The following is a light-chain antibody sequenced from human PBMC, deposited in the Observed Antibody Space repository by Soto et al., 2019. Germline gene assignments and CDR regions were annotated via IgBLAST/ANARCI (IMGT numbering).Light chain of an antibody. CDR3: SSFTSSSTLYV. J-gene: IGLJ1*01. CDR1: SSDVGGYKY. CDR2: DVS. Sequence: QSALTQPASVSGSPGQSITISCAGTSSDVGGYKYVSWYQQHPGKAPKLMISDVSDRPSGVSNRFSGPRSGNTAFLTISGLQAEDEAYYYCSSFTSSSTLYVFGTGTKLTVL. V-gene: IGLV2-14*01.